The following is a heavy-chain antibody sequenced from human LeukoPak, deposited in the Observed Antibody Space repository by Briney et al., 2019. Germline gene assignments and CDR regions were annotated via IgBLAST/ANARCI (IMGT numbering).Heavy chain of an antibody. Sequence: GGTLRLSCAASGFTFSSYSMNWVRQAPGKGLDLVSSISSSSSYIYYADSVKGRFTISRDNAKNSLYLQMNSLRAEDTAVYYCARTPDSSGYFHWFDPWGQGTLVTVSS. D-gene: IGHD3-22*01. CDR2: ISSSSSYI. CDR1: GFTFSSYS. J-gene: IGHJ5*02. CDR3: ARTPDSSGYFHWFDP. V-gene: IGHV3-21*01.